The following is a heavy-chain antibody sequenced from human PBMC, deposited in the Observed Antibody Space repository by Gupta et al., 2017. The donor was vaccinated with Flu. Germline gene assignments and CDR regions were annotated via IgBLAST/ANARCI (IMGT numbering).Heavy chain of an antibody. J-gene: IGHJ6*02. Sequence: SMNWVRQAPGKGLEWVSSIRMSSSYIYYADSVKGRFTISRDNATNSLYLQMNSLRAEDTAVYYCARESSTIFGVVINPYYYGMDVWGQGTTVTVSS. V-gene: IGHV3-21*01. CDR2: IRMSSSYI. D-gene: IGHD3-3*01. CDR3: ARESSTIFGVVINPYYYGMDV. CDR1: S.